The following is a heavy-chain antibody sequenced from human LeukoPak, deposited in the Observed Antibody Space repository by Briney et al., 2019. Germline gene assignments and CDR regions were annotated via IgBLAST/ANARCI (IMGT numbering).Heavy chain of an antibody. J-gene: IGHJ4*02. CDR2: IKQDGSDK. D-gene: IGHD2-2*01. CDR1: GFTFSSYW. CDR3: ARAPTVLVGYCSSSSCQADY. Sequence: PGGSLGLSCAASGFTFSSYWMSWVRQAPGKGLEWVANIKQDGSDKYYVDSVKGRFTISRDNAKNSLYLQMNSLRVEDTAVYYCARAPTVLVGYCSSSSCQADYWGQGTLVTVSS. V-gene: IGHV3-7*01.